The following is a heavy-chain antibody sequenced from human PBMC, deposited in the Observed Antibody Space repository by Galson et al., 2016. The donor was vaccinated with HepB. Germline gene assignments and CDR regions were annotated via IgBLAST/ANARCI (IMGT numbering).Heavy chain of an antibody. J-gene: IGHJ3*02. D-gene: IGHD3-3*01. CDR1: GYYFSNYW. V-gene: IGHV5-10-1*01. Sequence: QSGAEVKKPGESLRISCKGSGYYFSNYWISWVRQMPGKGLEWMGRIDPSDSYSHYSPSFQGHVTISADRSITTAYLQWSSLKASDTAMYYCARIHYDFWLDDAFDIWGQGTMVTVSS. CDR2: IDPSDSYS. CDR3: ARIHYDFWLDDAFDI.